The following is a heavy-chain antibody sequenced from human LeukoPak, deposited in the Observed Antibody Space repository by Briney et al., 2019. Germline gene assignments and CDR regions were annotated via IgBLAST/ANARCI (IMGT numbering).Heavy chain of an antibody. CDR3: AKELNGYSSGWPLNPFDY. CDR2: ISWNSGSI. D-gene: IGHD6-19*01. Sequence: GGSLRLSCAASGFTVCSNYMSWVRQAPGKGLEWVSGISWNSGSIGYADSVKGRFTISRDNAKNSLYLQMNSLRAEDTALYYCAKELNGYSSGWPLNPFDYWGQGTLVTVSS. V-gene: IGHV3-9*01. CDR1: GFTVCSNY. J-gene: IGHJ4*02.